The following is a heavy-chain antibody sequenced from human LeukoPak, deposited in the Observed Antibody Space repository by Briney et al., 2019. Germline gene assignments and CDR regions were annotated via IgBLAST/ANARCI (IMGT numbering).Heavy chain of an antibody. Sequence: GGSLRLSCGASGFTFSSYRMDWVRQVLGKGLVWVSYIDTDGSRTTYADSVKGRFTISRDNAKNTVYLQMDSLRAEDTAVYYCVRGRVGGDDYWGQGTLVTVSS. J-gene: IGHJ4*02. CDR1: GFTFSSYR. V-gene: IGHV3-74*01. CDR2: IDTDGSRT. D-gene: IGHD4-23*01. CDR3: VRGRVGGDDY.